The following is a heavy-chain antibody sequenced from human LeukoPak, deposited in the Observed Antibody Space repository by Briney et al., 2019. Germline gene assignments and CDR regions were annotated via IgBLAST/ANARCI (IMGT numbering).Heavy chain of an antibody. V-gene: IGHV1-69*05. Sequence: ASVKVSCKAFGGTFSSYAISWVRQAPGQGLEWMGRIIPIFGTANYAQKFQGRVTITTDESTSTAYMELSSLRSEDTAVYYCARENVGFMIVVVITGGAFDIWGQGTMVTVSS. CDR3: ARENVGFMIVVVITGGAFDI. CDR1: GGTFSSYA. J-gene: IGHJ3*02. CDR2: IIPIFGTA. D-gene: IGHD3-22*01.